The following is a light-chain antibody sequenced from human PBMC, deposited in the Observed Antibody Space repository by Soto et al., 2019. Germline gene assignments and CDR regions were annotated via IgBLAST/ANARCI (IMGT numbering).Light chain of an antibody. V-gene: IGLV2-14*03. CDR3: STKKSDGTRLI. CDR2: DVN. J-gene: IGLJ2*01. Sequence: QSALTQPASVSGSPGQSITISCTGTSSDVGAYKYVSWYQQHTGKAPKLLIYDVNDRPSGISLRFSGSKSGNAASLAISGLRAGDEAVYYCSTKKSDGTRLIFGGGTKFTVL. CDR1: SSDVGAYKY.